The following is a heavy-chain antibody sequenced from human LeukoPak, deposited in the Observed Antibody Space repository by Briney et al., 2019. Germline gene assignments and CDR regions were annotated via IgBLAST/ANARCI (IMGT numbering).Heavy chain of an antibody. CDR1: GGSFSGYY. D-gene: IGHD3-22*01. J-gene: IGHJ6*03. CDR3: ARGRAYYYDSSGYYMSGYYYYYMDV. Sequence: SETLSLTCAVYGGSFSGYYWSWIRQPPGKGLEWIGEINHSGSTNYNPSLKDRVTISVDTSKNQFSLKLSSVTAADTAVYYCARGRAYYYDSSGYYMSGYYYYYMDVWGKGTTVTVSS. V-gene: IGHV4-34*01. CDR2: INHSGST.